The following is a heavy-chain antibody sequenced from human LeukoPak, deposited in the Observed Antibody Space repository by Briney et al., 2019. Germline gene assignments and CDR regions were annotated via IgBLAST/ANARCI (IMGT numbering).Heavy chain of an antibody. Sequence: RPGGSLRLSCAASGFTFDDYGMSWVRKAPGKGLEWVSGINWNGGSTGYADSVKGRFTISRDNAKNSLYLQMNSLRAEDTALYYCARDRAFYCSSTSCYTTHDAFDIWGQGTMVTVSS. J-gene: IGHJ3*02. D-gene: IGHD2-2*02. CDR2: INWNGGST. V-gene: IGHV3-20*04. CDR3: ARDRAFYCSSTSCYTTHDAFDI. CDR1: GFTFDDYG.